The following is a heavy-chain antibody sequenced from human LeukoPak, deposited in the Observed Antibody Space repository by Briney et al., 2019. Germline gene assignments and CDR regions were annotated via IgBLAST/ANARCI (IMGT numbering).Heavy chain of an antibody. CDR3: ARAMGAWYYFDY. Sequence: PSETLSLTCTVSGGSISSGGYYWSWIRQHPGKGLEWIGYIYYSGSTYYNPSLKSRVTISVDTSKNQFSLKLSSVTAADTAVYYCARAMGAWYYFDYWGQGALVTVSS. CDR2: IYYSGST. V-gene: IGHV4-31*03. D-gene: IGHD1-26*01. J-gene: IGHJ4*02. CDR1: GGSISSGGYY.